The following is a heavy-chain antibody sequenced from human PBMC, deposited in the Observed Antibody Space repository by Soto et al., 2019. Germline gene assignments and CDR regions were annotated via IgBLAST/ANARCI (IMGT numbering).Heavy chain of an antibody. CDR2: IYYSGST. CDR1: GGSISSSSYY. J-gene: IGHJ5*02. CDR3: ARLVLVGLLMVYADGFDP. Sequence: SEPLSLTCTVSGGSISSSSYYWGWIRQPPGKGLEWIGSIYYSGSTYYNPSLKSRVTISVDTSKNQFSLKLSSVTAADTAVYYCARLVLVGLLMVYADGFDPWGQGTLVTVSS. V-gene: IGHV4-39*01. D-gene: IGHD2-8*01.